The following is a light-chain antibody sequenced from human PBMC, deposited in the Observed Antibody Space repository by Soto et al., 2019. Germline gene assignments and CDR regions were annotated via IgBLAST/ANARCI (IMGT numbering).Light chain of an antibody. CDR3: QRYNYATIT. Sequence: DIQMTQSPSSLSASVGDRVTITCRASQDIAHYLAWYQQKPGKVPQVLISSASTLQSGVSSRFSGSGSGTDFTFTINSLQPEDVATYYCQRYNYATITFGQGTRLEIX. J-gene: IGKJ5*01. CDR2: SAS. CDR1: QDIAHY. V-gene: IGKV1-27*01.